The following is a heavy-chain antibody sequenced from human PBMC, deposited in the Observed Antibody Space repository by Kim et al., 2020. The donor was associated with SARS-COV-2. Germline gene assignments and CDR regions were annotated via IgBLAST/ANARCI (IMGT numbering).Heavy chain of an antibody. D-gene: IGHD3-3*01. J-gene: IGHJ4*02. CDR3: ARQIGELTARIFDY. V-gene: IGHV4-39*01. Sequence: NPPLKSRVTISVDTSKNQFSLKLSSVTAADTAVYYCARQIGELTARIFDYWGQGTLVTVSS.